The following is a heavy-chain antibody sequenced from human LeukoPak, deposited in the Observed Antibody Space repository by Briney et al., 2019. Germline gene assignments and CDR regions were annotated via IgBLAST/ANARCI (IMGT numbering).Heavy chain of an antibody. CDR1: GGSISSFY. V-gene: IGHV4-59*08. J-gene: IGHJ4*02. Sequence: SETLSLTCTVSGGSISSFYWSWIRQPPGKGLEWIGYIFNSGITNYNPSLKSRVTISVDTSKNQFSLKLSSVTAADTAVYYCASGVYDSSGYYGPKGYWGQGTLVTVSS. D-gene: IGHD3-22*01. CDR3: ASGVYDSSGYYGPKGY. CDR2: IFNSGIT.